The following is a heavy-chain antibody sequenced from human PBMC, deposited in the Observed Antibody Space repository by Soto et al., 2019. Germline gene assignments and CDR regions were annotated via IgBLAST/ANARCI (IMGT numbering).Heavy chain of an antibody. CDR1: GGSISSDGNY. J-gene: IGHJ6*02. CDR2: IYYSGST. CDR3: ARARMVRGIIYYYGMDV. D-gene: IGHD3-10*01. Sequence: QVQLQESGPGLVKSSQTLSLTCTVSGGSISSDGNYWSWIRQHPGKGLEWIGYIYYSGSTNYNPSLKSRVTISVDTSKNQFSQKLNSVTAADTAVYYCARARMVRGIIYYYGMDVWGQGTTVTVSS. V-gene: IGHV4-31*03.